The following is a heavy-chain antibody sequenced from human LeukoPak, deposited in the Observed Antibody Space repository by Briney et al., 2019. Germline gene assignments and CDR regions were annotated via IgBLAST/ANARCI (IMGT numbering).Heavy chain of an antibody. CDR3: ARDIVVVPAALTMGNWFDP. CDR2: ISAYNGNT. J-gene: IGHJ5*02. D-gene: IGHD2-2*01. V-gene: IGHV1-18*01. Sequence: ASVKVSCKASGYTFTSYGISWVRQAPGQGLEWMGWISAYNGNTNYGQKLQGRVTMSTDTSTSTAYMELRSLRSDDTAVYYCARDIVVVPAALTMGNWFDPWGQGTLVTVSS. CDR1: GYTFTSYG.